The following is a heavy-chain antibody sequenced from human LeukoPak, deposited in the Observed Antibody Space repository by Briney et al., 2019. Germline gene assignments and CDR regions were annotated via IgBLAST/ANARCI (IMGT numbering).Heavy chain of an antibody. V-gene: IGHV4-59*01. D-gene: IGHD3-10*01. J-gene: IGHJ5*01. CDR1: GGSISSYY. CDR3: ARGRGDWFDP. Sequence: PSETLSLTCTVSGGSISSYYWSWIRQPPGKGLEWIGYIYYSGSTNYNPSLKSRVTISVDTSKNQFSLKLSSVTAADTAVYYCARGRGDWFDPWGQGTTVTVSS. CDR2: IYYSGST.